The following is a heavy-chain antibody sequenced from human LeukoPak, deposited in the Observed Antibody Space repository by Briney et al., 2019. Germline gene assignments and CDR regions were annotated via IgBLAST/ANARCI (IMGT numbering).Heavy chain of an antibody. J-gene: IGHJ3*01. Sequence: PGGSLRLSCAASGFTFSTHWMSWVHQAPGKGLEWVAEIKEDGSEKYYVDSVKGRFTISRDNAKNSLSLQMHSLRDEDTAVYYCVRDQGYCTSASCRGDAFDVWGQGSMVSVSS. CDR3: VRDQGYCTSASCRGDAFDV. CDR1: GFTFSTHW. D-gene: IGHD2-2*01. V-gene: IGHV3-7*01. CDR2: IKEDGSEK.